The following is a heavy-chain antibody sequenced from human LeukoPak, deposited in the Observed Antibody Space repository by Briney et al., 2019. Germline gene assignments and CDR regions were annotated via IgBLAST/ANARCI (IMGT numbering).Heavy chain of an antibody. V-gene: IGHV4-38-2*01. D-gene: IGHD3-16*02. CDR2: IYHRGNT. CDR1: NYSISSGYY. CDR3: ARIRMITFGGVIVRTYYFDY. Sequence: SETLSLTCAVSNYSISSGYYWGWIRQPPGKGLEWIGSIYHRGNTYYTPSLKSRVTISVDTSKNQFSLKLSSVTAADTAVYYCARIRMITFGGVIVRTYYFDYWGQGTLVIVSS. J-gene: IGHJ4*02.